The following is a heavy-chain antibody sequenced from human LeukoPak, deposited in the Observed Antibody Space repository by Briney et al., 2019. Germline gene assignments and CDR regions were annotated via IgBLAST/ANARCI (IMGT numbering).Heavy chain of an antibody. CDR1: GYTFTGYY. J-gene: IGHJ3*02. V-gene: IGHV1-2*02. CDR2: INPNSGGT. Sequence: GASVKVSCKASGYTFTGYYMHWVRQAPGQGLEWMGWINPNSGGTNYAQKFQGRVTMTRDTSISTAYMELSRLRSDDTAVYYCARDSYYDSSGYYYDHDAFDIWGQGTMVTVSS. D-gene: IGHD3-22*01. CDR3: ARDSYYDSSGYYYDHDAFDI.